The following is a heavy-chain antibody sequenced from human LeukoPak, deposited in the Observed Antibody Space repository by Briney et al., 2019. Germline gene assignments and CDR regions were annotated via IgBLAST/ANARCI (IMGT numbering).Heavy chain of an antibody. V-gene: IGHV3-30-3*01. CDR1: GFTFSSYA. CDR2: ISYDGSNK. CDR3: ASGIYCSSTSCRILDY. D-gene: IGHD2-2*01. J-gene: IGHJ4*02. Sequence: GRSLRLSCAASGFTFSSYAMHWVRQAPGKGLEWVAVISYDGSNKYYADSVKGRFTISRDNAKNSLYLQMNSLRAEDTAVYYCASGIYCSSTSCRILDYWGQGTLVTVSS.